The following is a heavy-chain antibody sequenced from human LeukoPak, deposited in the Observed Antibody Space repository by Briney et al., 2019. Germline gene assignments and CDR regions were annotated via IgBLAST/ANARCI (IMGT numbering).Heavy chain of an antibody. CDR3: ARRGYGSGIRRNSGGAFDI. CDR2: IYPGDSDT. Sequence: GESLKISCKGSGYSFTSYWIGWVRQMPGKGLEWMGIIYPGDSDTRYSPSFQGQVTISADKSISTAYLQWSSLKAPDTAMYYCARRGYGSGIRRNSGGAFDIWGQGTMVTVSS. J-gene: IGHJ3*02. D-gene: IGHD3-10*01. CDR1: GYSFTSYW. V-gene: IGHV5-51*01.